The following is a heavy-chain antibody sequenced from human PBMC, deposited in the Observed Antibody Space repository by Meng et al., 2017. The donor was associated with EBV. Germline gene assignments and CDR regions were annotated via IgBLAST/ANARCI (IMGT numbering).Heavy chain of an antibody. Sequence: VRLWKPAAEVKKHWSSVKVSVKTSGGPFRYYAISWVRQAPGQGLEWLGGFLPRLGAPNYAQKFHGRVKITADESTSTHYMDLSSLRSEDTAIYYCASESGRGYTPDYWGQGTLVTVSS. CDR1: GGPFRYYA. J-gene: IGHJ4*02. CDR3: ASESGRGYTPDY. D-gene: IGHD3-10*01. CDR2: FLPRLGAP. V-gene: IGHV1-69*01.